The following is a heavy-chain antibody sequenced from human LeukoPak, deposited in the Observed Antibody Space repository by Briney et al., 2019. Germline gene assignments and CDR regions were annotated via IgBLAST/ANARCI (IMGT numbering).Heavy chain of an antibody. CDR2: ISGSGGST. CDR1: GFTFSSYE. Sequence: GGSLRLSCAASGFTFSSYEMSWVRQAPGKGLEWVSAISGSGGSTYYADSVKGRFTISRDNSKNTLYLQMNSLRAEDTAVYYCAKAVDVDTAMAIFDYWGQGTLVTVSS. V-gene: IGHV3-23*01. CDR3: AKAVDVDTAMAIFDY. J-gene: IGHJ4*02. D-gene: IGHD5-18*01.